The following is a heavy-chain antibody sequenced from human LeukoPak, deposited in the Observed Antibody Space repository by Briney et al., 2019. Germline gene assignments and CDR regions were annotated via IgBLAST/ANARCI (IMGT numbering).Heavy chain of an antibody. J-gene: IGHJ4*02. CDR1: GGTFSSYA. CDR2: IIPILGIA. V-gene: IGHV1-69*04. Sequence: ASVKVSCKASGGTFSSYAISWVRHAPGQGLEWMGRIIPILGIANYAQKFQGRVTITADKSTSTAYMELSSLRSEDTAVYYCASMEHWVPAATISTYWGQGTLVTVSS. CDR3: ASMEHWVPAATISTY. D-gene: IGHD2-2*01.